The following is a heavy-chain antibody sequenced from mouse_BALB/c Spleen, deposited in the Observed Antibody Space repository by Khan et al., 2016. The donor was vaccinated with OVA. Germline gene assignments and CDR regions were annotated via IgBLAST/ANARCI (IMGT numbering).Heavy chain of an antibody. D-gene: IGHD2-14*01. Sequence: QVQLQQSGAELVKPGASVKLSCKASGYTFTSYDINWVRQRPEQGLEWIGWMFPADGSTKYNENFKGKATLTTDKSSSTAYMQLSRLTSEDAGAYFCARGGYGGFAYWGQGTLVTVSA. CDR1: GYTFTSYD. J-gene: IGHJ3*01. CDR3: ARGGYGGFAY. CDR2: MFPADGST. V-gene: IGHV1S56*01.